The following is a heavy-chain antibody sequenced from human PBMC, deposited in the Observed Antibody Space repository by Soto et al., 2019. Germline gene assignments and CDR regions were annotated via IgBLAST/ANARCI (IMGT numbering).Heavy chain of an antibody. CDR2: IYPGDSDT. Sequence: GESLKISCKGSGYSFTSYWIGWGRQMPGKGLEWMGIIYPGDSDTRYSPSVQGQVTISADKSISTAYLQWSSLKASDSAMYYCARDGVVQLERRDYYYYYGMDVWGQGTTVTVSS. V-gene: IGHV5-51*01. CDR1: GYSFTSYW. D-gene: IGHD1-1*01. J-gene: IGHJ6*02. CDR3: ARDGVVQLERRDYYYYYGMDV.